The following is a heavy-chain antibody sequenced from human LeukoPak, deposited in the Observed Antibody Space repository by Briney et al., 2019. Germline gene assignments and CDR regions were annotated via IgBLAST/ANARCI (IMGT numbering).Heavy chain of an antibody. J-gene: IGHJ4*02. CDR3: SREEFTTSD. CDR1: GGSFSGYY. V-gene: IGHV4-34*01. D-gene: IGHD2-2*01. Sequence: SETLSLTCAVHGGSFSGYYWSCIRQPPGKGLEWVGTISPSGSTDYSPSLKSRVTISVDVSKNQFSLKVTSVTAADTAFYYCSREEFTTSDWGQGTLVTVSS. CDR2: ISPSGST.